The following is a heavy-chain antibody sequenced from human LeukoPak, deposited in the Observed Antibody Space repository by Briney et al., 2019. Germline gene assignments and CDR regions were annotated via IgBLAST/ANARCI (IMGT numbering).Heavy chain of an antibody. Sequence: GGSLRLSCAASGFALSSYEMNWVRQAPGKGLEWVSYISSSGSTIYYADSVKGRFTISRDNAKNSLYLQMNSLRAEDTAVYYCAELGITMIGGVWGKGTTDTISS. CDR2: ISSSGSTI. CDR3: AELGITMIGGV. D-gene: IGHD3-10*02. CDR1: GFALSSYE. J-gene: IGHJ6*04. V-gene: IGHV3-48*03.